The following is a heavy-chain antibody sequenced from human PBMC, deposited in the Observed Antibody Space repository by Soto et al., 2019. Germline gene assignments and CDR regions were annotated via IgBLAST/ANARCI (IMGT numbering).Heavy chain of an antibody. Sequence: QVQLVQSGAEVKKPGSSVKVSCKASGGTFSPYTITWVRQAPGQGLEWMGRIIPMFDITNYALKFQDRVTITADRSTSSGFLGLVRLRSEGSGGYFCGRGWGFSISSWGFGGDWGPGTLVTVSS. D-gene: IGHD3-10*01. CDR3: GRGWGFSISSWGFGGD. V-gene: IGHV1-69*02. J-gene: IGHJ4*02. CDR1: GGTFSPYT. CDR2: IIPMFDIT.